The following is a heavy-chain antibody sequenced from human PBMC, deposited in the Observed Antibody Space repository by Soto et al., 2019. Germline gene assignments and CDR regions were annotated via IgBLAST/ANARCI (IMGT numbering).Heavy chain of an antibody. CDR3: TGWNKTRGYYYYGMDV. CDR2: IKSKTDGGKT. J-gene: IGHJ6*02. CDR1: GFTFSNAW. V-gene: IGHV3-15*07. D-gene: IGHD1-1*01. Sequence: GGSLRLSCAASGFTFSNAWMNWVRQAPGKGLEWVGRIKSKTDGGKTDYAGPVKGRLTISRDDSKNTLYLQMNSLKTEDTAVYYCTGWNKTRGYYYYGMDVWGQGTTVTVSS.